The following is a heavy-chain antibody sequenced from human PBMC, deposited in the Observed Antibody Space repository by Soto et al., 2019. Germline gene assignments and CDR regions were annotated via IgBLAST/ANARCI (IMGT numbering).Heavy chain of an antibody. CDR1: GFTFSSYG. J-gene: IGHJ3*02. CDR3: ARDPLDIVVVVAATEDAFDI. D-gene: IGHD2-15*01. CDR2: IWYDGSNK. V-gene: IGHV3-33*01. Sequence: GGSLRLSCAASGFTFSSYGMHWVRQAPGKGLEWVAVIWYDGSNKYYADSVKGRFTISRDNSKNTLYLQMNSLRAEDTAVYYCARDPLDIVVVVAATEDAFDIWGQGTMVTVSS.